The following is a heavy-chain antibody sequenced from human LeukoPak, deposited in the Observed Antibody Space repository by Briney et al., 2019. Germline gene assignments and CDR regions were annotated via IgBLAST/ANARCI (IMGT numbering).Heavy chain of an antibody. D-gene: IGHD2-15*01. CDR2: ISSSGTTI. Sequence: GGSLRLSCAASGFTFNRYSMSWVRQAPGKGLEWISYISSSGTTIYYADSVQGRFIISRDNARNSLYLQMHSLRAEDTAVYYCARGGCSGGRCYRPPLYFDNWGQGALVTVSS. CDR1: GFTFNRYS. V-gene: IGHV3-48*01. J-gene: IGHJ4*02. CDR3: ARGGCSGGRCYRPPLYFDN.